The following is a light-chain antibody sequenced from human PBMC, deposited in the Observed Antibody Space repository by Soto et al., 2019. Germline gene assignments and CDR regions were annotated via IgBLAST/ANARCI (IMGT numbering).Light chain of an antibody. J-gene: IGLJ1*01. CDR2: GNK. V-gene: IGLV1-44*01. CDR1: SSNIGSNT. CDR3: QSYDSNLSGPYV. Sequence: QSVLTQPPSASGTPGQRVTISCSGSSSNIGSNTVNWYQQLPGTAPKLLIYGNKNRPSGVSGRFSGSKSGTAASLAITQLQAEDEGDYYCQSYDSNLSGPYVFGTGTKLTVL.